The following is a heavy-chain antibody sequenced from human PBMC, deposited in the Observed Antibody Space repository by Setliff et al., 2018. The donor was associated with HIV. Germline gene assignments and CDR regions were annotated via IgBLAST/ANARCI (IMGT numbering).Heavy chain of an antibody. V-gene: IGHV4-31*03. CDR3: ARSSAERSAVRGLAIAFDI. D-gene: IGHD3-10*01. Sequence: SETLSLTCTVSGGSISSGVFYWSWIRQHPGRGLEWIGYIYYSGSTYYNPSLKSRVAVSVDTSKNQYSLSLSSVTAAGTAVYYCARSSAERSAVRGLAIAFDIWGPGTKVTVSS. CDR2: IYYSGST. CDR1: GGSISSGVFY. J-gene: IGHJ3*02.